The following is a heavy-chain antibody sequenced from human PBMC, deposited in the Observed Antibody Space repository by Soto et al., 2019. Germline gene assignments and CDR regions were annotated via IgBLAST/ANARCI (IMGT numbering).Heavy chain of an antibody. CDR2: ISSSGSAT. J-gene: IGHJ4*02. D-gene: IGHD2-21*01. CDR1: GFNFSIHI. Sequence: PGGSLRLSCAASGFNFSIHIMNWVRQAPGKGLEWISYISSSGSATYYAGSVRGRFTISRDNVKTSLYLQMNSLRAEDTAVYYCARGSKMTIPPAWGRGTLVTVSS. CDR3: ARGSKMTIPPA. V-gene: IGHV3-48*01.